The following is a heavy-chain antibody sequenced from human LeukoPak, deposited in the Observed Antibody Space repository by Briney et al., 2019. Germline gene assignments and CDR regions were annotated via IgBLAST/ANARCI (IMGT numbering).Heavy chain of an antibody. Sequence: AETLSLTCTVSGYSISSGYFWGWMRQPPGKGLEWIGSIYQSETAHYNPSLKSRVTISVDTSKNQFSLKLNSVTAADTAMYYCARHYYDNSTFDYWGQGTLVTVSS. D-gene: IGHD3-22*01. CDR3: ARHYYDNSTFDY. CDR2: IYQSETA. CDR1: GYSISSGYF. J-gene: IGHJ4*02. V-gene: IGHV4-38-2*02.